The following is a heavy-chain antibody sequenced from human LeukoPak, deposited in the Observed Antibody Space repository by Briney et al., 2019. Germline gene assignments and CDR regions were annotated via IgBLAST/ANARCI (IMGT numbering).Heavy chain of an antibody. J-gene: IGHJ4*02. D-gene: IGHD6-19*01. CDR2: ISGDGENT. CDR3: VKVHKRGWIISYIFDC. CDR1: GFSFEDYT. Sequence: GGSLRLSCVASGFSFEDYTMHWVRQAPGKGLEWVSLISGDGENTYYADSVKGRFTISRDNSKSSLFLQLRSLRTEDTALYYCVKVHKRGWIISYIFDCWGQGTLVTVSS. V-gene: IGHV3-43*02.